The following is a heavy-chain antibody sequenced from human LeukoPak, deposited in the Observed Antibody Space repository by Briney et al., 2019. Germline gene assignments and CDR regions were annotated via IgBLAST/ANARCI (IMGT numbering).Heavy chain of an antibody. J-gene: IGHJ3*02. V-gene: IGHV4-34*01. CDR1: GGSFSGYY. CDR3: ARGLRSYRSGRPKAGSSAFDI. D-gene: IGHD3-10*01. Sequence: SETLSLTCAVYGGSFSGYYWSWIRQPPGKGLEWIGEINHSGSTNYNPSLKSRVTISVDTSPTPFSLNLSSVTAEDTAVYSCARGLRSYRSGRPKAGSSAFDICGQGTMVTVSS. CDR2: INHSGST.